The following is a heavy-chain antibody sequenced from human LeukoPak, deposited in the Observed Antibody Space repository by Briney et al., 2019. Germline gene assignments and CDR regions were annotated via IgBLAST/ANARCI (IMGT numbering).Heavy chain of an antibody. V-gene: IGHV1-46*01. CDR3: ARGRYDYVWGSYRPRDFDY. Sequence: ASVKVSCKASGYTFTSYYMHWVRQAPGQGLEWMGIINPSGGSTSYAQKFQGRVTMTTDTSTSTAYMELRSLRSDDTAVYYCARGRYDYVWGSYRPRDFDYWGQGTLVTVSS. J-gene: IGHJ4*02. CDR1: GYTFTSYY. CDR2: INPSGGST. D-gene: IGHD3-16*02.